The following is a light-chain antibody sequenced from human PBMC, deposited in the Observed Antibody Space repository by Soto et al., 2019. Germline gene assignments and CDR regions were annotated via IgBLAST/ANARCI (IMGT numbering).Light chain of an antibody. Sequence: EFVLTHSPDTLSLSPGERATLSCRASLTVSDNYLAWYQQKAGQAPRLVIYGASSRATGIPDRFSASGSGTDFTLTISRLEPEDFAVYYCQQYSTSPLTFGQGTKVDIK. CDR1: LTVSDNY. CDR2: GAS. CDR3: QQYSTSPLT. V-gene: IGKV3-20*01. J-gene: IGKJ1*01.